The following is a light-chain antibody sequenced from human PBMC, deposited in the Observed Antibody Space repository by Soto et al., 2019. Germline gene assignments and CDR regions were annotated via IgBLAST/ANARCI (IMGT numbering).Light chain of an antibody. CDR1: QTISNN. V-gene: IGKV3-15*01. J-gene: IGKJ2*01. CDR3: QQYDNWPLT. CDR2: GIS. Sequence: VMTQSPTTLSVSPGERVTLSCRASQTISNNLAWYRKKPGQAPSLLIYGISTRATGLPARFSGSGSGTEFTLTISSLQSDDFALYYCQQYDNWPLTFGQGTKLEIK.